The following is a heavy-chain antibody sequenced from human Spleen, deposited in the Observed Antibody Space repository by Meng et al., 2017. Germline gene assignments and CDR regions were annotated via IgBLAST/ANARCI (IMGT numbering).Heavy chain of an antibody. CDR2: IYYSGST. CDR1: GGSVSNGLYY. D-gene: IGHD3-3*02. J-gene: IGHJ2*01. CDR3: ARVARVGYFDL. Sequence: VQLQESGPGLVRPSETLSLTCTVSGGSVSNGLYYWSWIRQPPGKGLEWIGYIYYSGSTSYNPSLKSRVTISVDTSKNQFSLKLSSVTAADTALYYCARVARVGYFDLWGRGTLVTVSS. V-gene: IGHV4-61*01.